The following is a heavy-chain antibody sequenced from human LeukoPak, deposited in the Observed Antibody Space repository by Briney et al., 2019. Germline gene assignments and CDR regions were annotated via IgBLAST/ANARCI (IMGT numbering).Heavy chain of an antibody. V-gene: IGHV3-30*03. CDR1: GFSFSSYG. CDR2: ISYDGNNK. CDR3: TSNRLYYDFWSGYY. D-gene: IGHD3-3*01. Sequence: GGSLRLSCAASGFSFSSYGMHWVRQAPGKGLEWVADISYDGNNKDYIDSVKGRFTISRDNAKNTLYLQMSSLRADDTAVYYCTSNRLYYDFWSGYYWGQGALVTVSS. J-gene: IGHJ4*02.